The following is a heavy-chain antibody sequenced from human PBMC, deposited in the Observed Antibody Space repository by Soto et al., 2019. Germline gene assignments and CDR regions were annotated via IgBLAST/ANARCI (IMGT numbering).Heavy chain of an antibody. V-gene: IGHV3-53*01. CDR3: ARDSEYYDYVWGSYRYSTHDAFDI. J-gene: IGHJ3*02. CDR1: GFTVSINY. Sequence: PGGSLRLSCAASGFTVSINYMSWVRQAPGKGLEWVSVIYSGGSTYYADSVKGRFTISRDNSKNTLYLQMNCLRAEDTAVYYCARDSEYYDYVWGSYRYSTHDAFDIWGQGTMVTVAS. D-gene: IGHD3-16*02. CDR2: IYSGGST.